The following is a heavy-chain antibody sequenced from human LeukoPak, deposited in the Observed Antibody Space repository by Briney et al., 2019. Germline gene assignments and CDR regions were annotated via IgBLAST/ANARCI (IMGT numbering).Heavy chain of an antibody. V-gene: IGHV1-69*06. D-gene: IGHD5-18*01. CDR3: ARLRGYSYVDDY. Sequence: SVKVFCKASGGTFSSYAISWVRQAPGQGLEWMGGIIPIFGTANYAQKFQGRVTITADKSTSTAYMELSSLRSEDTAVYYCARLRGYSYVDDYWGQGTLVTVSS. CDR1: GGTFSSYA. CDR2: IIPIFGTA. J-gene: IGHJ4*02.